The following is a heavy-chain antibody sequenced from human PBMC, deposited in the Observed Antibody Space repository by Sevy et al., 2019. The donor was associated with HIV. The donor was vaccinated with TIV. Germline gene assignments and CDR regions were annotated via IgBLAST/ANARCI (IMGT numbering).Heavy chain of an antibody. J-gene: IGHJ4*02. Sequence: GGSLRLSCAASGFTFSDHYMEWVRQAPGKGLEWVGRIRNKADSYTTEYAASVKGRFTISREDSKNSLYLLMNSLKTEDTAVYYCATHAGIAAAGRVFDYWSQGTLVTVSS. CDR1: GFTFSDHY. D-gene: IGHD6-13*01. CDR2: IRNKADSYTT. CDR3: ATHAGIAAAGRVFDY. V-gene: IGHV3-72*01.